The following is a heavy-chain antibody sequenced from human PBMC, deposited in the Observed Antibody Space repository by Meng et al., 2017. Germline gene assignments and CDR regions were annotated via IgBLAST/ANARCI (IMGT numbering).Heavy chain of an antibody. Sequence: QVQLRQWVAGLLKPSETLSLTGAVYGGSFSGYYWSWIRQPPGKGLEWIGEINHSGSTNYNPSLKSRVTISVDTSKNQFSLKLSSVTAADTAVYYCARGRGSWGYWGQGTLVTVSS. CDR1: GGSFSGYY. D-gene: IGHD3-16*01. V-gene: IGHV4-34*01. CDR2: INHSGST. J-gene: IGHJ4*02. CDR3: ARGRGSWGY.